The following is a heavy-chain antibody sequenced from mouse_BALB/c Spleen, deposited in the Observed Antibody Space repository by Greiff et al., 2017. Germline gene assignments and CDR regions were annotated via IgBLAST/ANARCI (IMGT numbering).Heavy chain of an antibody. CDR1: GDTITSGY. D-gene: IGHD2-1*01. CDR2: ISYSGST. V-gene: IGHV3-8*02. Sequence: EVQLQQSGPSLVKPSQTLSLTCSVTGDTITSGYWNWIRKFPGNKLEYMGYISYSGSTYYNPSLKSRISITRDTYKNQFFLQLNSVTTEDTATYYCARFGKDAMDYWGQGTSVTVSS. J-gene: IGHJ4*01. CDR3: ARFGKDAMDY.